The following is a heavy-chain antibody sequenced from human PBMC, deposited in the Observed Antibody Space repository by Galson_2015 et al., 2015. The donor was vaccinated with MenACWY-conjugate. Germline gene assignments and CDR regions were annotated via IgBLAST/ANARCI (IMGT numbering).Heavy chain of an antibody. CDR1: GFTFSDYY. CDR2: ISSSSSYT. J-gene: IGHJ6*02. Sequence: SLRLSCAASGFTFSDYYMSWFRQAPGKGLEWVSYISSSSSYTNYADSVKGRFTISRDNAKNSLYLQMNSLRAEDTAVYYCARGGSAVAVILYYGMDVWGQGTTVTVSS. V-gene: IGHV3-11*05. CDR3: ARGGSAVAVILYYGMDV. D-gene: IGHD6-19*01.